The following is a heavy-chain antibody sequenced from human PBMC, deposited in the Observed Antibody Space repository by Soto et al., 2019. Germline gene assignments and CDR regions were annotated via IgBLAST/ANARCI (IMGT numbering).Heavy chain of an antibody. J-gene: IGHJ5*02. V-gene: IGHV3-30-3*02. Sequence: QVKLVESGGGVVQPGRSRRLSCVTSGFTFRSYGMHWVRQSPDKGLEWVAVIKSDGTTADYIESVKGRFFISRDNSKETVYLQMNNLRPEDTGIYYCAKPRSSLEWPPFDPWGQGTLVTVSS. CDR2: IKSDGTTA. CDR1: GFTFRSYG. CDR3: AKPRSSLEWPPFDP. D-gene: IGHD3-3*01.